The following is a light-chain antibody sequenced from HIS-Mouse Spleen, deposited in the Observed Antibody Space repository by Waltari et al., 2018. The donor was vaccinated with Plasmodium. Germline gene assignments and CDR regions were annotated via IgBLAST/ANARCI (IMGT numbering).Light chain of an antibody. CDR3: YSTDSSVNHEV. Sequence: SYELTQPPSVSVSPGQTARITCSGDALPKKYAYWYQQKSGQAPVLVIYEDSKRPSGIPLQFSGSSSVTSASLTISGAQLEAKADYFCYSTDSSVNHEVFGGGTNLTVL. CDR2: EDS. CDR1: ALPKKY. V-gene: IGLV3-10*01. J-gene: IGLJ3*02.